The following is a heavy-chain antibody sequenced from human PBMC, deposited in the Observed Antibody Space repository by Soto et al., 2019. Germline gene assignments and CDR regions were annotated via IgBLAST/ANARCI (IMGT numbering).Heavy chain of an antibody. V-gene: IGHV3-11*01. CDR2: ISSSGSTI. CDR1: GFAFSDPY. Sequence: QVQLVESGGGLVKPGGSLRLSCAASGFAFSDPYMRWIRQAPGKGLEWISYISSSGSTIYYAGSVKCRFTISRDNAKKTLYLKMDSLTADDNAVYYCARGGASVTTPFDYWGQGTQVTVSS. CDR3: ARGGASVTTPFDY. J-gene: IGHJ4*02. D-gene: IGHD4-17*01.